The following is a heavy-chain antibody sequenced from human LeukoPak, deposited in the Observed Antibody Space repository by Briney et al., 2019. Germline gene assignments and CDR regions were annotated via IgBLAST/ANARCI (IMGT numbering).Heavy chain of an antibody. CDR2: ISGSGGST. CDR1: GFTFSSYA. CDR3: AKSRVGVVVAAAPNFDY. Sequence: GGSLRLSCAASGFTFSSYAMSWVRQAPGKGLEWVSAISGSGGSTYYADSVKGRFTISRDNSKNTLYLQMNSLRAEDTAVYYCAKSRVGVVVAAAPNFDYWGQGTLVTVSS. D-gene: IGHD2-15*01. V-gene: IGHV3-23*01. J-gene: IGHJ4*02.